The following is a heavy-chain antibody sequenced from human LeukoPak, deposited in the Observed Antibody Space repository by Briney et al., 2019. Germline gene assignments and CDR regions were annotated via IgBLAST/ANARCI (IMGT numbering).Heavy chain of an antibody. CDR2: IYWNDDK. J-gene: IGHJ5*02. CDR3: AHVLRLRSSHWFDP. V-gene: IGHV2-5*01. D-gene: IGHD3-16*01. Sequence: SGPTLVNPTQTLTLTCTFSGFSLSTSGVGVGWIRQPPGKALEWLALIYWNDDKRYSPSLKSRLTITKDISKNQVVLTMTNMDPVDTATYYCAHVLRLRSSHWFDPWGQGTLVTVSS. CDR1: GFSLSTSGVG.